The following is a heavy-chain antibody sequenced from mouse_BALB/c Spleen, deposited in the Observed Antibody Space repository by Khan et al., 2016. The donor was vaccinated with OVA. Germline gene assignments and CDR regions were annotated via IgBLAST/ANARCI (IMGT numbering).Heavy chain of an antibody. CDR1: GYTFTSYW. CDR3: ARNKEIVDTDFDY. D-gene: IGHD1-1*01. J-gene: IGHJ2*01. Sequence: QVQLMQSGAELVKAGASVKMSCKASGYTFTSYWMHWVKQALGQGLEWFAETNPTNGSTSYNEKFKSKATLTVAKSSSTAYMRLNDPTNEDTAVYDCARNKEIVDTDFDYWGQGTTLTVSS. V-gene: IGHV1S81*02. CDR2: TNPTNGST.